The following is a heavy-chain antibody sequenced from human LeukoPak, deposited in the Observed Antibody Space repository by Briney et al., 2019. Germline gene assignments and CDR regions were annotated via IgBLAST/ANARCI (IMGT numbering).Heavy chain of an antibody. Sequence: GRSLRLSCAASGFALSTYGMHWVRQAPGKGLEWVAVISSDGSNKFYADSVKGRFTISRDNAKNSLYLQMNSLRAEDTAVYYCARAWSRYCSSTSCYAGDYWGQGTLVTVSS. D-gene: IGHD2-2*01. CDR2: ISSDGSNK. CDR1: GFALSTYG. CDR3: ARAWSRYCSSTSCYAGDY. J-gene: IGHJ4*02. V-gene: IGHV3-30*03.